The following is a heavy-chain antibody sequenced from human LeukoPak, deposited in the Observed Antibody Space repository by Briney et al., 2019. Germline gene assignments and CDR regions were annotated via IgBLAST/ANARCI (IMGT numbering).Heavy chain of an antibody. J-gene: IGHJ5*02. CDR1: GVSISSGGYY. V-gene: IGHV4-31*03. CDR3: ARVGDYGDYGGNWFDP. D-gene: IGHD4-17*01. Sequence: SETLSLTCTVSGVSISSGGYYWSWIRQHPGKGLEWIGYIYYSGSTYYNPSLKSRVTISVDTSKNQFSLKLSSVTAADTAVYYCARVGDYGDYGGNWFDPWGQGTLVTVSS. CDR2: IYYSGST.